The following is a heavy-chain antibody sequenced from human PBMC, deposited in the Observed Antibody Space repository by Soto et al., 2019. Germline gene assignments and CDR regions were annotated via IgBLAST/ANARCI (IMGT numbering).Heavy chain of an antibody. CDR1: GYTFTGCY. J-gene: IGHJ3*02. CDR2: INPNSGGT. D-gene: IGHD3-22*01. Sequence: ASVKVSCKASGYTFTGCYMHWVRQAPGQGLEWMGWINPNSGGTNYAQKFQGRVTMTRDTSISTAYMELSRLRSDDTAVYYCAGSDQYYYDSSAPGAFDIWGQGTMVTVSS. CDR3: AGSDQYYYDSSAPGAFDI. V-gene: IGHV1-2*02.